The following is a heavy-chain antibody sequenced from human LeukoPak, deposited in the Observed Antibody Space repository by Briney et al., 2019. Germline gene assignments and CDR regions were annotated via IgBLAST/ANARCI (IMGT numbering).Heavy chain of an antibody. CDR2: IIPIFGTA. V-gene: IGHV1-69*01. CDR1: GYTFTGYY. Sequence: KVSCKASGYTFTGYYMHWVRQAPGQGLEWMGGIIPIFGTANYAQKFQGRVTITADESTSTAYMELSSLRSEDTAVYYCARGLTYFDYWGQGTLVTVSS. CDR3: ARGLTYFDY. J-gene: IGHJ4*02.